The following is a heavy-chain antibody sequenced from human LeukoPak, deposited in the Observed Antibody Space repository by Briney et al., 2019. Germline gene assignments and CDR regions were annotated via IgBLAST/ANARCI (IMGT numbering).Heavy chain of an antibody. CDR2: IDTSGTT. CDR3: ARDAKYYYGSRTFFFFEY. V-gene: IGHV4-4*07. J-gene: IGHJ4*02. D-gene: IGHD3-10*01. Sequence: SETLSLTCTVSGGSFTSYYWSWIRQPAGKGLEWIGHIDTSGTTNYNPSLKSRVTMSTDTSKNQLSLKLSSVTAADTAIYYCARDAKYYYGSRTFFFFEYWGQGTLLTVSS. CDR1: GGSFTSYY.